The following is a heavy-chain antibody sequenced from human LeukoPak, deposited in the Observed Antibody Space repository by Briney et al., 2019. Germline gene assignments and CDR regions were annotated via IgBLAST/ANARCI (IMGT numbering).Heavy chain of an antibody. CDR3: ASTMIAAAAADY. D-gene: IGHD6-13*01. CDR2: ISTSSSYI. Sequence: PGGSLRLSCAASGFTFSSYSMNWVRQAPGKGLEWVSSISTSSSYIYYADSVKGRFTISRDNSKNTLYLQMNSLRAEDTAVYYCASTMIAAAAADYWGQGTLVTVSS. CDR1: GFTFSSYS. J-gene: IGHJ4*02. V-gene: IGHV3-21*01.